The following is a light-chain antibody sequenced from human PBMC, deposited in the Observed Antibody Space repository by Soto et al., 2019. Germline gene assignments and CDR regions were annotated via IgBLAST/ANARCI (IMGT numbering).Light chain of an antibody. CDR1: QSISSW. J-gene: IGKJ2*01. V-gene: IGKV1-5*01. CDR3: QQYNSYSRT. Sequence: DIPMTQSPSTLSASVGDRDTITCRASQSISSWLAWYQQKPGKAPKLLIYDASSLESGVPSRFSGSGSVTEFTLTISSLQPDDFATYYCQQYNSYSRTFGQGTKLEIK. CDR2: DAS.